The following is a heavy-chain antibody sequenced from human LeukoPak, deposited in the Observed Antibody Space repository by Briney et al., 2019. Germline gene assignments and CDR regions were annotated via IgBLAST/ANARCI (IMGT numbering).Heavy chain of an antibody. CDR3: AKESSGWFPEDY. CDR2: ISASGTLT. V-gene: IGHV3-48*03. J-gene: IGHJ4*02. CDR1: GFTFSSYE. D-gene: IGHD6-19*01. Sequence: GGSLRLSCAASGFTFSSYEMNWVRQAPGKGLEWISYISASGTLTHYADSVEGRFTISRDNSKNTLYLQMNSLRAEDTAVYYCAKESSGWFPEDYWGQGTLVTVSS.